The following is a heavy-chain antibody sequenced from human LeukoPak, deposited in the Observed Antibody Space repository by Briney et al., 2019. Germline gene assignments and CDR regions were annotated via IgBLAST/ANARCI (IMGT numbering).Heavy chain of an antibody. CDR1: GFTFSDYY. CDR3: ARDLGSGYDSYFDY. J-gene: IGHJ4*02. V-gene: IGHV3-11*04. CDR2: ISSSGSTI. Sequence: GGPLRLSCAASGFTFSDYYMSWIRQAPGKGLEWVSYISSSGSTIYYADSVKGRFTISRDNAKNSLYLQMNSLRAEDTAVYYCARDLGSGYDSYFDYWGQGTLVTVSS. D-gene: IGHD5-12*01.